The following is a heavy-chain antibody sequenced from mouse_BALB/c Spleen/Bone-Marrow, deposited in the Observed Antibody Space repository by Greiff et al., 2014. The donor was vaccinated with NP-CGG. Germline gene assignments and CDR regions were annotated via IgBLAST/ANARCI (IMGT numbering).Heavy chain of an antibody. CDR1: GYTFTSYW. J-gene: IGHJ2*01. CDR2: IYPSDSYT. V-gene: IGHV1-69*02. Sequence: VQLVESGAELVRPGASVKLSCKASGYTFTSYWINWVKQRPGQGLEWIGNIYPSDSYTNYNQKFKDKATLTVDKSSSTAYMQLSSPTSEDSAVYYCTRGYYGGSYDYWGQDTTLTVSS. CDR3: TRGYYGGSYDY. D-gene: IGHD1-1*01.